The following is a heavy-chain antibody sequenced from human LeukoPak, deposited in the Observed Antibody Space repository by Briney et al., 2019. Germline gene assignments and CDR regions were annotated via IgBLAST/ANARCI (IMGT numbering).Heavy chain of an antibody. CDR2: INPDGSQK. Sequence: GGSLRLSCEASGFTFSGNWMSWVRQAPGKGREWVASINPDGSQKLYVHSVKGRFTISRDNTKGSLYLQMNSLGAEDTAMYYCAKLLGTATTYDSWGQGTRVTVSS. CDR1: GFTFSGNW. J-gene: IGHJ4*02. CDR3: AKLLGTATTYDS. V-gene: IGHV3-7*01. D-gene: IGHD5-24*01.